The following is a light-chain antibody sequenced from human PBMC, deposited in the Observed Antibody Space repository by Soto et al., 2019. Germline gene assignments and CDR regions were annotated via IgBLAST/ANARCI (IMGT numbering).Light chain of an antibody. CDR2: KAS. CDR3: QQYYSYSPFT. V-gene: IGKV1-5*03. J-gene: IGKJ2*01. CDR1: QIIDSW. Sequence: DIQMTQSPSTLSASVGDRVTITCRASQIIDSWLAWYQQKPGKAPKVLIYKASTLESGVPSRFSGSGSGTEFSLTISSLQPDDFAAYYSQQYYSYSPFTFGQGTKLEIK.